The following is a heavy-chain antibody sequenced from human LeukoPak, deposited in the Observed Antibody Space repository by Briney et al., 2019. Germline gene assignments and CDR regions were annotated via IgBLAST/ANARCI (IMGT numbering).Heavy chain of an antibody. Sequence: SVKVSCKASGGTFSSYAISWVRQAPGQGLEWMGGIIPIFGTADYAQKFQGRVTITADESTSTAYMELSSLRSEDTAVYYCARSRYGDYEANWFDPWGQGTLVTVSS. J-gene: IGHJ5*02. CDR2: IIPIFGTA. CDR3: ARSRYGDYEANWFDP. CDR1: GGTFSSYA. D-gene: IGHD4-17*01. V-gene: IGHV1-69*13.